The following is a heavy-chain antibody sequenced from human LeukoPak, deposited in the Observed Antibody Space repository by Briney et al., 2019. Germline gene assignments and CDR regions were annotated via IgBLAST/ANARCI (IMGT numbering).Heavy chain of an antibody. D-gene: IGHD5-18*01. CDR2: IWFDGTNK. V-gene: IGHV3-33*06. CDR1: GSTFSNYG. J-gene: IGHJ4*02. Sequence: PGRSLRLSCAASGSTFSNYGRHWVRPAPGKGLEWVGVIWFDGTNKYYPDSVKGRFTISRDNSNNTLILQMRSLRAEDMTVYYWAKDRDSAMDMDDWGQGTPVTVSS. CDR3: AKDRDSAMDMDD.